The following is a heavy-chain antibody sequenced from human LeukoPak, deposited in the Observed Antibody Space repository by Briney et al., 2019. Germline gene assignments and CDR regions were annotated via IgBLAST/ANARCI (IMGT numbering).Heavy chain of an antibody. V-gene: IGHV4-61*02. D-gene: IGHD3-3*01. CDR3: ARDSGETGFWSGSYFDY. CDR2: IYTSGST. Sequence: SQTLSLTCTVSGGSISSGSYYWSWIRQPAGKGLEWIGRIYTSGSTNYSPSLKSRVTISVDTSKNQFSLKLSSVTAADTAVYYCARDSGETGFWSGSYFDYWGQGTLVTVSS. J-gene: IGHJ4*02. CDR1: GGSISSGSYY.